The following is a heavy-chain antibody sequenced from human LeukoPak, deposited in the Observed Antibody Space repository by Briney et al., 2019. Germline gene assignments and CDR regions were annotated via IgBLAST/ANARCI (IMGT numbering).Heavy chain of an antibody. CDR2: IYPGDSDT. D-gene: IGHD3-22*01. CDR3: ARNKYYYDSSGYYPIFFDY. Sequence: VESLKISCKGSGYSFTSYWIGWVRQMPGKGLEWLGIIYPGDSDTRYSPSFQGQVTISADKSISTAYLQWSSLKASDTAMYYCARNKYYYDSSGYYPIFFDYWGQGTLVTVSS. CDR1: GYSFTSYW. J-gene: IGHJ4*02. V-gene: IGHV5-51*01.